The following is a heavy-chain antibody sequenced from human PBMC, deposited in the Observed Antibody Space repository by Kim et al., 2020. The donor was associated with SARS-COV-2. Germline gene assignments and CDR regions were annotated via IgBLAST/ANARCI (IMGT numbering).Heavy chain of an antibody. V-gene: IGHV3-48*02. CDR1: GFTFSSYS. Sequence: GGSLRLSCAASGFTFSSYSMNWVRQAPGKGLEWVSYISSSSSTIYYADSVKGRFTISRDNAKNSLYLQMNSLRDEDTAVYYCARDFSITMVRGNPGYFDYWGQGTLVTVSS. D-gene: IGHD3-10*01. J-gene: IGHJ4*02. CDR2: ISSSSSTI. CDR3: ARDFSITMVRGNPGYFDY.